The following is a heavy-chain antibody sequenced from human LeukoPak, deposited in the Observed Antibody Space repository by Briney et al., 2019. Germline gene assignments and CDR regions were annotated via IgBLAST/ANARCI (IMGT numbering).Heavy chain of an antibody. CDR3: ARAHSSGYYYYYYMDV. Sequence: SVKVSCKTSGGTFSSYAISWVRQAPGQGLEWMGGIIPIFGTTNYAQKFQGRVTITADESTNTAYMELSSLRSEDTAVYYCARAHSSGYYYYYYMDVWGKGTTVTISS. J-gene: IGHJ6*03. CDR1: GGTFSSYA. V-gene: IGHV1-69*13. D-gene: IGHD3-22*01. CDR2: IIPIFGTT.